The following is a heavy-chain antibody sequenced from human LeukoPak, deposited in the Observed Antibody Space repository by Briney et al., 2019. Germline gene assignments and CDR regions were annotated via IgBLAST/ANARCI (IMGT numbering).Heavy chain of an antibody. D-gene: IGHD6-13*01. Sequence: SETLSLTCAVSGGSISSSNWWSWVRQPPGKGLEWIGEIYHSGSTNYIPSLKSRVTISVDKSKNQFSLKLSSVTAADTAVYYCARDSTYSSSSLFDYWGQGTLVTVSS. J-gene: IGHJ4*02. CDR2: IYHSGST. CDR3: ARDSTYSSSSLFDY. V-gene: IGHV4-4*02. CDR1: GGSISSSNW.